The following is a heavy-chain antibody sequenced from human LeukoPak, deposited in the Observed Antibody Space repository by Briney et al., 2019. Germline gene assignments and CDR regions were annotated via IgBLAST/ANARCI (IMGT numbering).Heavy chain of an antibody. D-gene: IGHD3-16*02. J-gene: IGHJ4*02. CDR1: GGTFSSYA. CDR3: ARDLPTYDYVWGSYRHLDY. CDR2: ISAYNGNT. Sequence: GASVKVSCKASGGTFSSYAISWVRQAPGQGLEWMGWISAYNGNTNYAQKLQGRVTMTTDTSTSTAYMELRSLRSDDTAVYYCARDLPTYDYVWGSYRHLDYWGQGTLVTVSS. V-gene: IGHV1-18*01.